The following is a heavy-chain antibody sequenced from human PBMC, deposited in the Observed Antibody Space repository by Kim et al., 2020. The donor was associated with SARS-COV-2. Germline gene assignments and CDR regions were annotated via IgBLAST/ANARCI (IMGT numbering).Heavy chain of an antibody. Sequence: YNPSRKSQLTIPGDTSYNQFSLKLSSVTGAGTAVYYCARLGTVAVAGVDYWGQGTLVTVSS. J-gene: IGHJ4*02. CDR3: ARLGTVAVAGVDY. D-gene: IGHD6-19*01. V-gene: IGHV4-39*01.